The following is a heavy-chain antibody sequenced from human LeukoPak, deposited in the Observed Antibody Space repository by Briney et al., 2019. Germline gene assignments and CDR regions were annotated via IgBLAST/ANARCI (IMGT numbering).Heavy chain of an antibody. V-gene: IGHV3-7*01. CDR3: TRDRSRAEDD. CDR1: GFTFSGHW. CDR2: INQGGSDK. D-gene: IGHD1-14*01. J-gene: IGHJ4*02. Sequence: GGSLRLSCAASGFTFSGHWMSWVRQAPGKGLEWVANINQGGSDKYYVDSVKGRFTISRDNANNLLYLQMSSLRGEDTAVYYCTRDRSRAEDDWGQGTLVTVSS.